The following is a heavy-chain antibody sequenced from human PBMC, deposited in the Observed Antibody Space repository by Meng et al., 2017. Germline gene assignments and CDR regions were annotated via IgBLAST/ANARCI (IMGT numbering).Heavy chain of an antibody. J-gene: IGHJ6*02. CDR3: ARDSSSSWYSTYYYYYGMDV. CDR2: IYSGGST. CDR1: GSTASSNY. D-gene: IGHD6-13*01. Sequence: GGSLRLSCAASGSTASSNYMSWARQAPGKGLEWVSVIYSGGSTYYADSVKGRFIISRDNSKNTLYLQMNSLRAEDTAVYYCARDSSSSWYSTYYYYYGMDVWGQGTTVTVSS. V-gene: IGHV3-66*02.